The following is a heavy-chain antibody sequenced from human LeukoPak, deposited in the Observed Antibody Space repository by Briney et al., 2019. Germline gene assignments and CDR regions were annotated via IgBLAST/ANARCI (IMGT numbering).Heavy chain of an antibody. Sequence: ASVKVSCKASGYTFTSYYMHWVRQAPGQGLEWMGIINPSGGSTSYAQKFQGRVTMTRDTSTSTVYMELSSLGSEDTAVYYCAREGNYYDSSGYYDYWGQGTLVTVSS. CDR1: GYTFTSYY. CDR2: INPSGGST. J-gene: IGHJ4*02. V-gene: IGHV1-46*01. D-gene: IGHD3-22*01. CDR3: AREGNYYDSSGYYDY.